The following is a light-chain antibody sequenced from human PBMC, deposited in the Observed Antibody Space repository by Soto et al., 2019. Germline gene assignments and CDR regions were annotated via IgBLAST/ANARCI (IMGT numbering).Light chain of an antibody. CDR2: GAS. J-gene: IGKJ5*01. Sequence: EIVLTQSPGTLSLSPGERATLSCRASQTISSNYLAWYQQKPGQAPRLLIYGASSRATGIPDRFSGSGSGTDFTLTISRLEPEDFAVYYCPHYGSSLSITFGQGTRLDIK. V-gene: IGKV3-20*01. CDR1: QTISSNY. CDR3: PHYGSSLSIT.